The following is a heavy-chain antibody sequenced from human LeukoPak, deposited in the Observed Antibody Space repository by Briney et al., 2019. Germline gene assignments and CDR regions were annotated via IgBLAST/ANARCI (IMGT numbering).Heavy chain of an antibody. CDR1: GGSISSYY. Sequence: SETLSLTCTVSGGSISSYYWSWIRQPAGKGLEWIGRIYTSGSTNYNPSLKSRVTISVDTSKNQFSLKLSSVTAADTAVYYCARGQGGLYCSSTSCRFDYWGQGTLVTVSS. J-gene: IGHJ4*02. CDR3: ARGQGGLYCSSTSCRFDY. V-gene: IGHV4-4*07. CDR2: IYTSGST. D-gene: IGHD2-2*01.